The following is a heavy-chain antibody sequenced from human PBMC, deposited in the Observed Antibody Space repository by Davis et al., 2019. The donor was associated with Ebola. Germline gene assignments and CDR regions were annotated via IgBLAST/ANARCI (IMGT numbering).Heavy chain of an antibody. J-gene: IGHJ4*02. D-gene: IGHD1-26*01. Sequence: SLKISCAASGFTFSSYGVHWVRQAPGKGLEWVSGISWNSGSIGYADSVKGRFTISRDNAKNSLYLQMNSLRAEDTAVYYCARVRGSYGAYFDYWGQGTLVTVSS. CDR1: GFTFSSYG. CDR3: ARVRGSYGAYFDY. V-gene: IGHV3-9*01. CDR2: ISWNSGSI.